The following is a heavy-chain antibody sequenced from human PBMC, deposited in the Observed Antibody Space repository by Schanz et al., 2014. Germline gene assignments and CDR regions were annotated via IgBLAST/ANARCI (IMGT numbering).Heavy chain of an antibody. Sequence: QVQLQESGPGLVKPSETLSLTCSVSGGSIRTYFWAWIRQPPGKGLEWIGFIYYSGSTNYNPSLKCRAPISVAIPRTHSPLTLTLLTAADTGVYYCARQYSGWSRFDPWGQGIRVTVSS. D-gene: IGHD6-19*01. V-gene: IGHV4-59*08. CDR2: IYYSGST. CDR1: GGSIRTYF. CDR3: ARQYSGWSRFDP. J-gene: IGHJ5*02.